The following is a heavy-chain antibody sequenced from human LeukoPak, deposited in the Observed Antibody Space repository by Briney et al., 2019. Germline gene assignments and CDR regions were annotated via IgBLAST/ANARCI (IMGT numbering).Heavy chain of an antibody. J-gene: IGHJ4*02. CDR3: ARLQTYSGYEDFDH. D-gene: IGHD5-12*01. CDR1: GDSLSSGYY. Sequence: SETLSLTCIVSGDSLSSGYYWSWIRQPPGKGLEWIGEINHSGSTNYNPSLKSRVAISIDTSKNQFSLRLTSVTAADTAVYYCARLQTYSGYEDFDHWGQGTLVTVSS. CDR2: INHSGST. V-gene: IGHV4-34*01.